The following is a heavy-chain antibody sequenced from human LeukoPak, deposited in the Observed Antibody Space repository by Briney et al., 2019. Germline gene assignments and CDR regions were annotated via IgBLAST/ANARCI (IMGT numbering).Heavy chain of an antibody. D-gene: IGHD3-22*01. CDR2: IIPIFGTA. J-gene: IGHJ1*01. CDR3: ARVGYYYDSRKSTQEYFQH. CDR1: GGTFSSYA. Sequence: GASVKVSCKASGGTFSSYAISWVRQAPGQGLEWMGGIIPIFGTANYAQKFQGRVTITTDESTSTAYMELSSLRSEDTAVYYCARVGYYYDSRKSTQEYFQHWGQGTLVTVSS. V-gene: IGHV1-69*05.